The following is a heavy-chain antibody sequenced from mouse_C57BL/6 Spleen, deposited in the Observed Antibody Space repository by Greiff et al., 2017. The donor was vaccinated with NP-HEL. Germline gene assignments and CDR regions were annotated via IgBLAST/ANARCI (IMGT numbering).Heavy chain of an antibody. D-gene: IGHD3-1*01. CDR3: TTFGGVDY. CDR1: GFNITDDY. Sequence: VQLQQSGAELVRPGASVKLSCTASGFNITDDYMHWVKQRPEQGLEWIGWIDPENGDTEYASKFQGKATITADTSSNTAYLQLSSLTSEDTAVYYCTTFGGVDYWGQGTTLTVSS. CDR2: IDPENGDT. J-gene: IGHJ2*01. V-gene: IGHV14-4*01.